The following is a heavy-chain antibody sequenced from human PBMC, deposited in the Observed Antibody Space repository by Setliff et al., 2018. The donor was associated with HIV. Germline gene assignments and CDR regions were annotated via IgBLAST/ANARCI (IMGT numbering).Heavy chain of an antibody. CDR1: GYTFTGYY. CDR2: INPNSGGT. Sequence: ASVKVSCKASGYTFTGYYVHWVRQAPGQGLEWMGWINPNSGGTNYAQKFQGRVTMTRDTSISTAHMELSRLTSDDTAVYYCARGGRAMGYCSGGSCLENAFDIWGQGTMVTVSS. D-gene: IGHD2-15*01. CDR3: ARGGRAMGYCSGGSCLENAFDI. V-gene: IGHV1-2*02. J-gene: IGHJ3*02.